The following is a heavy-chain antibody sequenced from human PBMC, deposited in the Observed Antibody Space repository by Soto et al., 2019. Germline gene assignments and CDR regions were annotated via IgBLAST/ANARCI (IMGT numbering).Heavy chain of an antibody. CDR2: INHSGST. J-gene: IGHJ5*02. V-gene: IGHV4-34*01. Sequence: QVQLQQWGAGLLKPSETLSLTCAVYGGSFSGYYWSWIRQPPGKGLEWIGEINHSGSTNYNPSLKSRVTISVDTSKNQFSLKLSSVTAADTAVYYCARQDIVVVVAATQKGFDPWGQDTLVTVSS. D-gene: IGHD2-15*01. CDR1: GGSFSGYY. CDR3: ARQDIVVVVAATQKGFDP.